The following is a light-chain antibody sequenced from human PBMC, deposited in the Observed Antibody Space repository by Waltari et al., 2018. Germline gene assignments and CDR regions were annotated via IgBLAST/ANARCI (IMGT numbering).Light chain of an antibody. V-gene: IGLV2-14*03. CDR1: SNGGGFSKS. CDR2: DVS. Sequence: QSALTQPASVSGSPGQSVTISCTGTSNGGGFSKSVPWYQDHPGQGPKVIIYDVSDRPSGVSARFSGSKSGNTASLTISGLQAEDEADYYCSSESSDKVVLFGGGTKVTVL. J-gene: IGLJ3*02. CDR3: SSESSDKVVL.